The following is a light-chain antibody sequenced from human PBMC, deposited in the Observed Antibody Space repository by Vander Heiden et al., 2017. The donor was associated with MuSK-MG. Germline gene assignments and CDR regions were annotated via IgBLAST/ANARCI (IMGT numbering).Light chain of an antibody. Sequence: DIVMTQSPLSLPVTPGEPASISCRSSQSLLHSNGYNYLDWYLQKPGQSPQLLIFLGSNRASGVPDRFSGSGSGTDFTLKISRGEPEDVGVYYCRQAIQTPRTFGKGTKLEIK. V-gene: IGKV2-28*01. CDR2: LGS. CDR3: RQAIQTPRT. CDR1: QSLLHSNGYNY. J-gene: IGKJ2*01.